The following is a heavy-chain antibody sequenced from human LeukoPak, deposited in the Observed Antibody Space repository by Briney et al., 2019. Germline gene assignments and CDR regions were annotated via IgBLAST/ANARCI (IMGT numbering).Heavy chain of an antibody. D-gene: IGHD6-25*01. Sequence: PSETLSFTCTVSGVSISDSNYYWGWIRQPPGRGLEWIANIYYSGSTYYSPSLKSRVTVSVDTSKNQFSLKLSSVTAADTAIYYCARQSTIAAAKIDPWGQGSLVTVSS. V-gene: IGHV4-39*01. J-gene: IGHJ5*02. CDR2: IYYSGST. CDR1: GVSISDSNYY. CDR3: ARQSTIAAAKIDP.